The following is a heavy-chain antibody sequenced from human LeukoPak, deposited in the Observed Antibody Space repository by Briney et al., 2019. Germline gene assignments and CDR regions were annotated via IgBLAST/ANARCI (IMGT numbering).Heavy chain of an antibody. Sequence: GGYLRLSCAASGFTVSSNYMSWVRQAPGKGLKWVSVIYSGGSTYYADSVKGRFTISRDNSKNTLYLQMNSLRAEDTAVYYCARDTEYGSGSYYRDYWGQGTLVTASS. CDR3: ARDTEYGSGSYYRDY. CDR1: GFTVSSNY. CDR2: IYSGGST. V-gene: IGHV3-66*02. J-gene: IGHJ4*02. D-gene: IGHD3-10*01.